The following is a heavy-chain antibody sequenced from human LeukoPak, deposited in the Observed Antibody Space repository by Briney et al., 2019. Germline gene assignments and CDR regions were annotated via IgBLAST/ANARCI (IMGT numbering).Heavy chain of an antibody. Sequence: GGSLGLSCAASGFTFSTYAMHWVRQAPGKGLEWVALISYAGSNKYYADSVKGRFTISRDNSKNTLYLQMNSLRAEDTAVYYCARDQGYDFDYWGQGTLVTVSS. CDR2: ISYAGSNK. D-gene: IGHD3-22*01. V-gene: IGHV3-30-3*01. J-gene: IGHJ4*02. CDR3: ARDQGYDFDY. CDR1: GFTFSTYA.